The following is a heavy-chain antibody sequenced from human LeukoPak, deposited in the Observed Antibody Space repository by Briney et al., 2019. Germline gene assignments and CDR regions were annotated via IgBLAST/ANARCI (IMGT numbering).Heavy chain of an antibody. CDR1: GGSISGYY. V-gene: IGHV4-59*01. D-gene: IGHD5-24*01. CDR2: IYYTGST. J-gene: IGHJ4*02. Sequence: ASETLSLTCTVSGGSISGYYWSWIRQPPGKGLEWLGYIYYTGSTNYNPSLKSRVTISVDTSKNQFSLKLSPVTAADTAVYFCAREGDDYSKGFDSWGQGTLVTVSS. CDR3: AREGDDYSKGFDS.